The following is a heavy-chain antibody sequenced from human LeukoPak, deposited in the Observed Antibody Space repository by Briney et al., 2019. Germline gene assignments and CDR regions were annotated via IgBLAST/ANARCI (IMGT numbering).Heavy chain of an antibody. D-gene: IGHD2-8*01. J-gene: IGHJ4*02. CDR1: GFPFSDFS. CDR2: TNSGGSST. Sequence: GGSLRLSCANSGFPFSDFSMTWVRQAPGKGLEWISTTNSGGSSTDYAESVKGRFTISRDNSKNTLYLQMSSLRVEDTAMYYCAKQSYARSLGEGGPGTLVTVSS. V-gene: IGHV3-23*01. CDR3: AKQSYARSLGE.